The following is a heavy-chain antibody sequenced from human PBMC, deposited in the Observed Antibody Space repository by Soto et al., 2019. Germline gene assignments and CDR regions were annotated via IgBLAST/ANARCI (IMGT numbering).Heavy chain of an antibody. V-gene: IGHV1-8*01. CDR3: ARGDGYIFDY. D-gene: IGHD5-12*01. J-gene: IGHJ4*02. CDR1: GYTFVSYE. CDR2: MNPNSGNT. Sequence: QVQLVQSGAEVKKPGASVKVSCKASGYTFVSYEINWVRQATGQGPEWMGWMNPNSGNTGYAQKFHGRVTMTTNTSISTAYMELSSLRSDDTAVYSCARGDGYIFDYWGQGTLITVSS.